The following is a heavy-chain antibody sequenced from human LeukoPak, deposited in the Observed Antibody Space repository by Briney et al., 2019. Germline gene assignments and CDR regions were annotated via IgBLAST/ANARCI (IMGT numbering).Heavy chain of an antibody. D-gene: IGHD1-26*01. V-gene: IGHV4-38-2*02. CDR3: ARELHSGSYYFDY. Sequence: SETLSLTCTVSGYSISNAYYWGWIRQPPGKGLEWIGSLYHSGSTYCNPSLKSRVTTSVDTSKNRFSLKLTSVTAADTAVYYCARELHSGSYYFDYWGQGTLVTVSS. CDR1: GYSISNAYY. CDR2: LYHSGST. J-gene: IGHJ4*02.